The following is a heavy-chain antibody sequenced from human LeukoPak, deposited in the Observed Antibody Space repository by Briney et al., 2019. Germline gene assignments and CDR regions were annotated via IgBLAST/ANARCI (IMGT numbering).Heavy chain of an antibody. CDR3: ATGPDYGYYFDY. Sequence: ASVKVSCEVSGYTLTELSMHWVRQAPGKGLEWMGGFDPEDGETIYAQKFQGRVTMTEDTSTDTAYMELSSLRSEDTAVYYCATGPDYGYYFDYWGQGTLVTVSS. V-gene: IGHV1-24*01. D-gene: IGHD4-17*01. J-gene: IGHJ4*02. CDR1: GYTLTELS. CDR2: FDPEDGET.